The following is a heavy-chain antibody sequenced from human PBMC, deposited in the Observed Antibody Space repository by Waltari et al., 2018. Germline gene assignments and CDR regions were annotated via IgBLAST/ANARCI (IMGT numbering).Heavy chain of an antibody. J-gene: IGHJ5*02. V-gene: IGHV4-59*01. CDR1: GDSMNNYY. CDR3: AGSGGNGDYDR. Sequence: QVQLQESGPGLVKPSETLSLPCTVSGDSMNNYYWTWIRQSPGKGLEWIGYINYSGSTNYNPSLESLVTISIKPSKNQFALKLSSVTAADTAVYYCAGSGGNGDYDRWGQGTQVTVSS. CDR2: INYSGST. D-gene: IGHD4-17*01.